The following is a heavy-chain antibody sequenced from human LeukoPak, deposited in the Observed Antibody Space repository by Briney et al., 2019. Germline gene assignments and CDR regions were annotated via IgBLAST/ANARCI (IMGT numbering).Heavy chain of an antibody. J-gene: IGHJ5*02. CDR2: IYYSGST. CDR3: ARHSAELPFDP. V-gene: IGHV4-59*08. Sequence: SETLSLTCTVSGGSISSYYWSWIRQPPGKGLEWIGYIYYSGSTNYNPSLKSRVTISVDTSKNQFSLKLTSVTAADTAVYYCARHSAELPFDPWGQGTLVTVSS. D-gene: IGHD1-7*01. CDR1: GGSISSYY.